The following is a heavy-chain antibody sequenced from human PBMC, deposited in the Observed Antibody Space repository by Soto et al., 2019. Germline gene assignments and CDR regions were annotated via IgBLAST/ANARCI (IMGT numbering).Heavy chain of an antibody. CDR3: ARVGYSYGSPYYYYYGMDV. Sequence: QVQLVQSGAEVKKPGSSVKVSCKASGGTFSSYAISWVRQAPGQGLEWMGGIIPIFGTANYAQKFQGRVTITADKATSTAYMELSSLRSEDTAVYYCARVGYSYGSPYYYYYGMDVWGQGTTVTVSS. D-gene: IGHD5-18*01. CDR1: GGTFSSYA. J-gene: IGHJ6*02. V-gene: IGHV1-69*06. CDR2: IIPIFGTA.